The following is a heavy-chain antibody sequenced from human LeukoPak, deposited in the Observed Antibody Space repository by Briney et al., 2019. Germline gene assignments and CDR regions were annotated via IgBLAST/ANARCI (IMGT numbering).Heavy chain of an antibody. D-gene: IGHD1-7*01. J-gene: IGHJ4*02. CDR3: ARTLLELLDY. CDR2: IYPGDSDT. V-gene: IGHV5-51*01. Sequence: GESLKISCKGSGYTFTTYWIGWVRQMPGKGLEWMGTIYPGDSDTRYSPSFQGQVTISADKSISTAYLQWSSLKASDTAMYYCARTLLELLDYWGQGTLVTVSS. CDR1: GYTFTTYW.